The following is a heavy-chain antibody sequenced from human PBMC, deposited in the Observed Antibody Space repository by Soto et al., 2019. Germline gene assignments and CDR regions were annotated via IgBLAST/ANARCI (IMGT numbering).Heavy chain of an antibody. V-gene: IGHV3-73*02. Sequence: EVQLVESGRGLVQPGGSLKLSCAASGFTFSGSAMRWVRQASGKGLEWVGRIRSKANSYATAYAASVKGRFTISRDDSKNTAYLQMNSLKTEDTAVYYCTRLVGATTTLDDYWGQGTLVTVSS. CDR1: GFTFSGSA. CDR3: TRLVGATTTLDDY. CDR2: IRSKANSYAT. J-gene: IGHJ4*02. D-gene: IGHD1-26*01.